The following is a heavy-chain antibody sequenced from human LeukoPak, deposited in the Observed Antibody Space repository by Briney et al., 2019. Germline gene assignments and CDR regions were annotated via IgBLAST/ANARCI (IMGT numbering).Heavy chain of an antibody. CDR1: GGSISSSSYY. CDR3: ARESFGLYGDYVNAFDI. V-gene: IGHV4-39*07. D-gene: IGHD4-17*01. CDR2: INHSGST. J-gene: IGHJ3*02. Sequence: SETLSLTCTVSGGSISSSSYYWSWIRQPPGKGLVWIGEINHSGSTNYNPSLKSRVTISVDTSKNQFSLKLSSVTAADTAVYYCARESFGLYGDYVNAFDIWGQGTMVTVSS.